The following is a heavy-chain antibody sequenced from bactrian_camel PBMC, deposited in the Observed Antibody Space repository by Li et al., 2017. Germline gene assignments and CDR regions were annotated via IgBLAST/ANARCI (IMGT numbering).Heavy chain of an antibody. D-gene: IGHD1*01. V-gene: IGHV3S53*01. J-gene: IGHJ4*01. Sequence: HVQLVESGGGSVQAGGSLTLSCATPEYIYRRACMGWFRQAPGKERRGIASIGTDGTKTYLESVKGRFTISRDNAKNTLYLQMSSLKPEDTAMYYCATAFSCYTDSLSSSAFQYRGQGTQVTVS. CDR1: EYIYRRAC. CDR2: IGTDGTK. CDR3: ATAFSCYTDSLSSSAFQY.